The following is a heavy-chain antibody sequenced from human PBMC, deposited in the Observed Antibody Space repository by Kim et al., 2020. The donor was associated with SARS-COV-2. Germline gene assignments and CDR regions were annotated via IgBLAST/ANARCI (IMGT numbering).Heavy chain of an antibody. V-gene: IGHV3-7*01. J-gene: IGHJ5*02. CDR3: AASNWFDP. Sequence: GREKTQADSVKGRFTISRDNAKNSLFLQMNSLRVEDTAVYSCAASNWFDPWGQGSLVTVSS. CDR2: GREK.